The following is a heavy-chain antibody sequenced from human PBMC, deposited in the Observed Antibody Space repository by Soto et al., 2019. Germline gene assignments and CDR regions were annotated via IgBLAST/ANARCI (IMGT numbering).Heavy chain of an antibody. J-gene: IGHJ4*02. V-gene: IGHV4-59*01. CDR2: IFYSGTT. Sequence: EQLQESGPGLVKPSETLSLTCTVSDGSISTYYWSWIRQPPGKGLEWIGYIFYSGTTNYNPSLKSRVTISVDTSKNQFSLKLRSVTAADTAVYYCARVDYYYNSNARYYFDYWGQGALVTVSS. CDR3: ARVDYYYNSNARYYFDY. D-gene: IGHD3-22*01. CDR1: DGSISTYY.